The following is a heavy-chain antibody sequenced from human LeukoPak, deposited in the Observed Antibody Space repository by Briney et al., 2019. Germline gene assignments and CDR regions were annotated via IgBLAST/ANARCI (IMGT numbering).Heavy chain of an antibody. CDR2: ISSSGSTI. D-gene: IGHD6-13*01. J-gene: IGHJ6*03. Sequence: GGSLRLSCAASGFTFSSYEMNWVRQAPGKGLEWVSYISSSGSTIYYADSVKGRFTISRDNAKNSLYLQMNSLRAEDTAVYYCARDHSSSWYGENCYYYYMDVWGKGTTVTISS. V-gene: IGHV3-48*03. CDR1: GFTFSSYE. CDR3: ARDHSSSWYGENCYYYYMDV.